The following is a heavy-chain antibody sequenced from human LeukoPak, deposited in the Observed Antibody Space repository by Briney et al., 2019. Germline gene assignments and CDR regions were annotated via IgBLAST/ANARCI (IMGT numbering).Heavy chain of an antibody. D-gene: IGHD3-3*01. V-gene: IGHV1-2*02. J-gene: IGHJ5*02. CDR2: INPNSGGT. Sequence: ASVKVSCKASGDTFTSYAMSWVRQAPGQGLEWMGWINPNSGGTNYAQKFQGRVTMTRDTSISTAYMELSRLRSDDTAVYYCARSCITIFGVVKSRFDPWGQGTLVTVSS. CDR1: GDTFTSYA. CDR3: ARSCITIFGVVKSRFDP.